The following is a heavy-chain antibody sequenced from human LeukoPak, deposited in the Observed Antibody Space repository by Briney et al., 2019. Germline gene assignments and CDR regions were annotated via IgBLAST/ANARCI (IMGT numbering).Heavy chain of an antibody. CDR3: ARVGGWELLFSP. CDR1: GGSISSSSYY. Sequence: SETLSLTCTVSGGSISSSSYYWGWIRQPPGKGLEWIGYIYYSGSTNYNPSLKSRVTISVDTSKNQFSLKLSSVTAADTAVYYCARVGGWELLFSPWGQGTLVTVSS. J-gene: IGHJ5*02. D-gene: IGHD1-26*01. CDR2: IYYSGST. V-gene: IGHV4-61*05.